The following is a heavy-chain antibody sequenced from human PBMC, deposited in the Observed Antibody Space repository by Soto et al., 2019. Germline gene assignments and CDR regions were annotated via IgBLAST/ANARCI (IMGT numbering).Heavy chain of an antibody. V-gene: IGHV4-39*01. CDR3: ARHGSN. Sequence: SETLSLTCTVSGVSISNSSYYWGWIRRPPGKGLEWIGTTYYSGITYYNPSLKSRVTISVDTSKNQFSLKLTSVTAADTAVYYCARHGSNWGQGTLVTVSS. J-gene: IGHJ4*02. CDR2: TYYSGIT. CDR1: GVSISNSSYY.